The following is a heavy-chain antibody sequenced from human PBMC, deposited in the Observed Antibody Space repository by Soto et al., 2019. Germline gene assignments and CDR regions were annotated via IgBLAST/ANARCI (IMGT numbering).Heavy chain of an antibody. CDR2: IIPIFGTA. J-gene: IGHJ6*02. V-gene: IGHV1-69*05. CDR3: ARDSSSRYLVPAAYYYYGMDV. D-gene: IGHD6-13*01. CDR1: GGTFSSYA. Sequence: ASVKVSCKASGGTFSSYAISWVRQAPGQGLEWMGGIIPIFGTASYAQKFQGRVTMTRDTSTSTVYMELSSLRSEDTAVYYCARDSSSRYLVPAAYYYYGMDVWGQGTTVTVSS.